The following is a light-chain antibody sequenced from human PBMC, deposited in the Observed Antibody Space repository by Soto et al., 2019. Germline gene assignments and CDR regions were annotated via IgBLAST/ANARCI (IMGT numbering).Light chain of an antibody. CDR1: QNIANK. V-gene: IGKV3D-15*01. CDR3: QQYNALPWT. J-gene: IGKJ1*01. Sequence: IVLAQSPATLSVSPGERVTLSCSATQNIANKLAWYQQRPGQAPRLLMYGVSTRATDTPARFSGSGSGTEFSLIITGLQSEDFATYYCQQYNALPWTFGQGTNVEV. CDR2: GVS.